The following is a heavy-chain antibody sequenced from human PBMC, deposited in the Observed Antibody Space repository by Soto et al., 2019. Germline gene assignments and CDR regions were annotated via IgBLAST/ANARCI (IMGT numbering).Heavy chain of an antibody. CDR1: GFTFSSYS. Sequence: GGSLRLSCAASGFTFSSYSMNWVRQAPGKGLEWVSYISSSSSTIYYADSVKGRFTISRDNAKNSLYLQMNSLRAEDTAVYYCARDSVAAPFDPWGQGTLVTVSS. V-gene: IGHV3-48*01. CDR2: ISSSSSTI. CDR3: ARDSVAAPFDP. J-gene: IGHJ5*02. D-gene: IGHD6-25*01.